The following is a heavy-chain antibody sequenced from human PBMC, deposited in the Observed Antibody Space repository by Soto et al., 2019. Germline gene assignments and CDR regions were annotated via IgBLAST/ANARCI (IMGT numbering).Heavy chain of an antibody. CDR2: INPSGGST. Sequence: ASVKVSCKASGYTFTSYYMHWVRQAPGQGLEWMGIINPSGGSTSYAQKFQGRVTMTRDTSTSTVYMELSSLRSEDTAVYYCARGLILTGYYNVKESSGWFDPWGQGTLVTVSS. D-gene: IGHD3-9*01. CDR1: GYTFTSYY. CDR3: ARGLILTGYYNVKESSGWFDP. J-gene: IGHJ5*02. V-gene: IGHV1-46*01.